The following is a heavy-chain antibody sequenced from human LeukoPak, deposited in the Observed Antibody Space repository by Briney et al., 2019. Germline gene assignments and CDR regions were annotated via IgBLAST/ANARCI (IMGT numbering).Heavy chain of an antibody. Sequence: GGSLRLSCAASGFTVSSNYMSWVRQAPGKGLEWVSVIYSASSTYYADSVKGRFSISRHNSKNTLYLQMNSLRVEDTAVYYCARDLSPWETRNPDAFDIWGQGTMVTVSS. CDR3: ARDLSPWETRNPDAFDI. J-gene: IGHJ3*02. D-gene: IGHD1-14*01. CDR1: GFTVSSNY. CDR2: IYSASST. V-gene: IGHV3-53*01.